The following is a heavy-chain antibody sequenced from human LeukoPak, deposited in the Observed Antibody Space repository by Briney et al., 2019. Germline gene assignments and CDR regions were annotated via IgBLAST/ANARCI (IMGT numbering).Heavy chain of an antibody. CDR3: ATGSSLKGTTGY. CDR2: ISGSGGST. J-gene: IGHJ4*02. CDR1: GFTFSSYA. D-gene: IGHD6-6*01. Sequence: GGSLRLSCAASGFTFSSYAMSWVRQAPGKGLEWVSAISGSGGSTYYADSVKGRFTISRDNAKNSLYLQMNSLRAEDTAVYYCATGSSLKGTTGYWGQGTLVTVSS. V-gene: IGHV3-23*01.